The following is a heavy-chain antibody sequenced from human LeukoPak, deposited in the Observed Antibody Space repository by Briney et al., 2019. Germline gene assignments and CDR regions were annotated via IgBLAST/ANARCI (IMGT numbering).Heavy chain of an antibody. CDR1: GGTFSSYP. V-gene: IGHV1-69*13. J-gene: IGHJ4*02. D-gene: IGHD7-27*01. CDR3: ARALRSLTGDFDYYFDY. Sequence: GASVTVSCKASGGTFSSYPITWVRQAPGQGLEWMGGIIPIFGTANYAQKFQGRVTITADESTSTAYMELSSLRSEDTAVYYCARALRSLTGDFDYYFDYWGQGTLVTVSS. CDR2: IIPIFGTA.